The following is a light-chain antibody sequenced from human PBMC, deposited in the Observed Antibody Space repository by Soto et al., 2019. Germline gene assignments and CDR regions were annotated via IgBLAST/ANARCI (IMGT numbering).Light chain of an antibody. CDR3: QQYNNWPET. J-gene: IGKJ1*01. CDR2: GAS. CDR1: QSVSSN. V-gene: IGKV3-15*01. Sequence: EIVMTQSPATLSVSPGERATLSCRASQSVSSNLAWYQQKPGQAPRLLIYGASTRATGIPARFSGSGSGTEFTLTIRRLQSEDFAVYYCQQYNNWPETFGQGTKVDIK.